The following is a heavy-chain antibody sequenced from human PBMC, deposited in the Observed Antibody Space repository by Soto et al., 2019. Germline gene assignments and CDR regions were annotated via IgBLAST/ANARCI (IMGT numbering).Heavy chain of an antibody. D-gene: IGHD3-10*01. J-gene: IGHJ4*02. CDR2: IWNDGNSK. CDR1: GFTFSNYG. CDR3: ATLVDRGVKDY. Sequence: QLYLVESGGGVVQPGRSLTLSCAASGFTFSNYGMNWVRQAPGKGLEWVAVIWNDGNSKYYRDSVKGRFTISRDNSKNTLSLQMNDLRDEDTAVYYCATLVDRGVKDYWGLGTLVSVSS. V-gene: IGHV3-33*01.